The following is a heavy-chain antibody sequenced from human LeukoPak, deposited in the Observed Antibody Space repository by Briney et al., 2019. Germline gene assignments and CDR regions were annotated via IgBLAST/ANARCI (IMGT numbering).Heavy chain of an antibody. CDR1: GGSISSYY. CDR2: IYGSGIT. J-gene: IGHJ4*02. Sequence: SETLSLTGTVSGGSISSYYWTWIRQPAGKGLEWIGRIYGSGITNYNPSLKSRLTISEDTSKSQFSLKLSSVTAADTAVYYCVRDSALNYFDYWGQGTLVTVSS. V-gene: IGHV4-4*07. CDR3: VRDSALNYFDY.